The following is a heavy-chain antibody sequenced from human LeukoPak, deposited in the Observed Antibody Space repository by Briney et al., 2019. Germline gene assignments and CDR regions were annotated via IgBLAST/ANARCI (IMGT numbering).Heavy chain of an antibody. V-gene: IGHV3-30*04. Sequence: GGSLRLSCAASGFTFSNYAMHWVRRAPGKGLEWVAVISFDGSKKYYADSVKGQFTISRDNSKSTLYLQMNSLRAEDTALYYCVRSRATSGGYYFAYWGHGALVTVSS. J-gene: IGHJ4*01. CDR1: GFTFSNYA. CDR2: ISFDGSKK. CDR3: VRSRATSGGYYFAY. D-gene: IGHD3-16*01.